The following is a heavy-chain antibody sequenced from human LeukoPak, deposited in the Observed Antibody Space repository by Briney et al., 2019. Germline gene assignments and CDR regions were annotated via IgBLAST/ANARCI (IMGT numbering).Heavy chain of an antibody. CDR3: AKTYCSGGSCYVTYYYYGMDV. Sequence: GGSLRLSCTASGFTFSNYAMNWVCQAPGKGLEWVSGISGSGGGTYYADSVKGRFTISRDNSKNTLYLQMNSLRAEDTALYYCAKTYCSGGSCYVTYYYYGMDVWGQGTTVTVSS. J-gene: IGHJ6*02. V-gene: IGHV3-23*01. CDR2: ISGSGGGT. D-gene: IGHD2-15*01. CDR1: GFTFSNYA.